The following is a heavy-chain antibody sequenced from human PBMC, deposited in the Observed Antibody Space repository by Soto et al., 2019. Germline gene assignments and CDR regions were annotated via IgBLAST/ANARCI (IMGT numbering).Heavy chain of an antibody. Sequence: GGSLRLSCVVSGFTFSSFEMNWVRQTPGKGLELLSYIGRSGETIYYSDSLKGRFTISRDNAKSSLFLQMNGLRDEDTGSYYCARDSRGGAARRPTFYYWGRGTLVTVSS. V-gene: IGHV3-48*03. CDR1: GFTFSSFE. J-gene: IGHJ4*02. CDR2: IGRSGETI. CDR3: ARDSRGGAARRPTFYY. D-gene: IGHD6-6*01.